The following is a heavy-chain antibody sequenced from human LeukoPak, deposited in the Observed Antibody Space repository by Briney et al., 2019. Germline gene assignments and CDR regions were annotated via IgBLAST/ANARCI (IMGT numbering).Heavy chain of an antibody. CDR3: ARHAQWLVPLDWFDP. J-gene: IGHJ5*02. D-gene: IGHD6-19*01. V-gene: IGHV4-39*01. CDR1: GGSISSSSYY. CDR2: IYYSGST. Sequence: SETLSLTCTVSGGSISSSSYYWGWIRQPPGKGLEWIGSIYYSGSTYYNPSLKSRVTISVDTSKNQFSLKLSSVTAADTAVHYCARHAQWLVPLDWFDPWGQGTLVTVSS.